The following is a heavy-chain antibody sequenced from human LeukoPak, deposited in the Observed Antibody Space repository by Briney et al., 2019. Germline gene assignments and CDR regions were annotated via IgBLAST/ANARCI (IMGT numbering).Heavy chain of an antibody. CDR3: ARRTAAAGLDY. J-gene: IGHJ4*02. CDR1: GGSISSYY. V-gene: IGHV4-59*08. Sequence: PSETLSLTCTVSGGSISSYYWSWIRQPPGKGLEWIGYIYYSGSTNYNPSLKSRVTISVDTSKNQFSLKLSSVTAVDTAVYYCARRTAAAGLDYWGQGTLVTVSS. D-gene: IGHD6-13*01. CDR2: IYYSGST.